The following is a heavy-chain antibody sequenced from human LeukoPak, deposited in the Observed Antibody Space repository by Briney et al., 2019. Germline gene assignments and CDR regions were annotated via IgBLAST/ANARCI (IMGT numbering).Heavy chain of an antibody. CDR1: GFTFTTYG. J-gene: IGHJ6*03. CDR3: ASAGRDSSSSKGGYYYYYMDV. V-gene: IGHV3-20*04. CDR2: INWNGGST. Sequence: GGSLRLSCSASGFTFTTYGMSWVRQAPGKGLEWVSGINWNGGSTGYADSVKGRFTISRDNAKNSLYLQMNSLRAEDTALYYWASAGRDSSSSKGGYYYYYMDVWGKGTTVTVSS. D-gene: IGHD6-6*01.